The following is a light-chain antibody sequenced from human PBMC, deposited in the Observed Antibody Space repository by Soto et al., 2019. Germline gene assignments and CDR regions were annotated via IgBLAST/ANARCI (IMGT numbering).Light chain of an antibody. Sequence: DVVLTQSPLSLPVTLGQPASISCRSSHSLVFRDGNTYLNWFHQRPGQSPRSLVYKVSDRDSGVPDRVSGSGSGTDFTLKISRVEAEDVGVYYCMQGTHWPWTFGQGTKVEIK. CDR3: MQGTHWPWT. J-gene: IGKJ1*01. CDR2: KVS. V-gene: IGKV2-30*01. CDR1: HSLVFRDGNTY.